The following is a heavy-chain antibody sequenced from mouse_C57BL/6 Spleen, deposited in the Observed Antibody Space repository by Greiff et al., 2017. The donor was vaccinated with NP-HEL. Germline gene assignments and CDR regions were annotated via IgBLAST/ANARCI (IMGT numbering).Heavy chain of an antibody. V-gene: IGHV1-82*01. CDR1: GYAFSSSW. D-gene: IGHD2-5*01. J-gene: IGHJ1*03. CDR2: IYPGDGDT. CDR3: GAYYSKRWYFDV. Sequence: VKLQQSGPELVKPGASVKISCKASGYAFSSSWMNWVKQRPGKGLEWIGRIYPGDGDTNYNGKFKGKATLTADKSSSTAYMQLSSLTSEDSAVYFCGAYYSKRWYFDVWGTGTTVTVSS.